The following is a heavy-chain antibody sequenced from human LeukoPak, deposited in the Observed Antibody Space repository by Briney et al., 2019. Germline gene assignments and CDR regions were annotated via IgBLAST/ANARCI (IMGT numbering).Heavy chain of an antibody. V-gene: IGHV5-51*01. D-gene: IGHD3-10*01. CDR2: IYPGDSDT. Sequence: GESLKISCKGSGYSFTSYWIGWVRQMPGKGLEWMGIIYPGDSDTRYSPSFQGQVTISADKSISTAYLQWSSLKASDTAMYYCARVRTGLITMARGGGKYNWFDPWGQGTLVTVSS. CDR1: GYSFTSYW. CDR3: ARVRTGLITMARGGGKYNWFDP. J-gene: IGHJ5*02.